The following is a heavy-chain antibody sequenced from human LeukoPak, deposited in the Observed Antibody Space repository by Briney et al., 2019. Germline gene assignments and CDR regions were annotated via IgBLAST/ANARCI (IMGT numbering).Heavy chain of an antibody. D-gene: IGHD2/OR15-2a*01. CDR1: GYTFTGYY. Sequence: ASVKVSCKASGYTFTGYYMHWVRQAPGQGLEWMGWINPNSGGTNYAQKFQGRVTMTRGTSISTAYMELSRLRSDDTAVYYCARDSPTAFYYFDYWGQGTLVTVSS. CDR3: ARDSPTAFYYFDY. CDR2: INPNSGGT. V-gene: IGHV1-2*02. J-gene: IGHJ4*02.